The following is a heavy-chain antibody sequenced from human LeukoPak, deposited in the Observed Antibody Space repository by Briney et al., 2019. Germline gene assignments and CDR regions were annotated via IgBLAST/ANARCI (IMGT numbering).Heavy chain of an antibody. CDR1: GFTFSAYG. V-gene: IGHV3-33*01. D-gene: IGHD3-16*01. J-gene: IGHJ3*02. CDR3: ARAFGPFDI. Sequence: GGSLRLSCAASGFTFSAYGMHCVRQAPGKGLEWVAVIWFDGSIKYYADSVKGRFTISRDNSKNTLYLQMNSLRAEDTAVYYCARAFGPFDIWGQGTIVIVSS. CDR2: IWFDGSIK.